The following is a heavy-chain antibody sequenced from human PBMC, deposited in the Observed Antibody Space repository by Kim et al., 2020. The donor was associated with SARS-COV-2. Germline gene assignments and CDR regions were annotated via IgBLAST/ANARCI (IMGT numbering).Heavy chain of an antibody. J-gene: IGHJ6*02. CDR2: ISAYNGNT. CDR1: GYTFTSYG. CDR3: AREIQIAAAINYYYYYGMDV. D-gene: IGHD6-13*01. Sequence: ASVKVSCKASGYTFTSYGISWVRQAPGQGLEWMGWISAYNGNTNYAQKLQGRVTMTTDTSTSTAYMELRSLRSDDTAVYYCAREIQIAAAINYYYYYGMDVWGQGTTVTVSS. V-gene: IGHV1-18*01.